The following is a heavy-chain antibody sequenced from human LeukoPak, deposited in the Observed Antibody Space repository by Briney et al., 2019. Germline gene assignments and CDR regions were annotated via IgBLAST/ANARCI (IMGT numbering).Heavy chain of an antibody. CDR3: AREEGGNSRPLDY. CDR1: GYTFTGYY. CDR2: INPSGGST. J-gene: IGHJ4*02. D-gene: IGHD4-23*01. Sequence: ASVKVSCKASGYTFTGYYMHWVRQAPGQGLEWMGIINPSGGSTSYAQKFQGRVTLTRDMSTSTVYMELSSLKSEDTAVYYCAREEGGNSRPLDYWGQGTLVTVSS. V-gene: IGHV1-46*01.